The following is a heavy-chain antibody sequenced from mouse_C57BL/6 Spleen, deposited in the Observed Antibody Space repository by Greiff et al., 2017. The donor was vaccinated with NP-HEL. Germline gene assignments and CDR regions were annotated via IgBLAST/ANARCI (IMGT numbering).Heavy chain of an antibody. V-gene: IGHV1-85*01. J-gene: IGHJ4*01. CDR3: ARDGNYGGYYAMDY. CDR2: IYPRDGST. CDR1: GYTFTSYD. D-gene: IGHD2-1*01. Sequence: QVQLQQPGPELVKPGASVKLSCKASGYTFTSYDINWVKQRPGQGLEWIGWIYPRDGSTKYNEKFKGKATLTVDTSSSTAYMELHSLTSVDSAVYFCARDGNYGGYYAMDYWGQGTSVTVSS.